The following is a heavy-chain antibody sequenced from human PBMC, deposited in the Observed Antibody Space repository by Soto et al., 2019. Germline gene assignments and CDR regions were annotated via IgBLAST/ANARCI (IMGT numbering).Heavy chain of an antibody. Sequence: HVQLVQSGGELKKPGASVKVSCNTSGYTFNTYFITWVRQAPGQGLEGMGWISPHNGNTNYAEKFQGRVTMTADTSTNTAYMELRNLRIDDTAVYYCARDTGNSFDYWGQGTPVTVSS. J-gene: IGHJ4*02. CDR2: ISPHNGNT. CDR1: GYTFNTYF. CDR3: ARDTGNSFDY. V-gene: IGHV1-18*01.